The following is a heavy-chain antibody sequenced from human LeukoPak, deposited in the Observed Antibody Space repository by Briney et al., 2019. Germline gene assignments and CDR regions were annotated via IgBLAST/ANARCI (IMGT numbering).Heavy chain of an antibody. Sequence: GASVKVSCKASGYTFTGYYMHWVRQAPGQGLEWMGRINPNSGGTIYAQKFQVRVTMTRDTSITTVYMELSRLRSDDTAVYYCARDQGGDGNRAFDIWGQGTMVTVSS. CDR2: INPNSGGT. D-gene: IGHD2-21*02. J-gene: IGHJ3*02. CDR1: GYTFTGYY. CDR3: ARDQGGDGNRAFDI. V-gene: IGHV1-2*06.